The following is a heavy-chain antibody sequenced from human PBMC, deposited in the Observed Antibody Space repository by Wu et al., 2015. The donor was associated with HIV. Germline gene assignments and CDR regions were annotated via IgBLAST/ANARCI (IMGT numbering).Heavy chain of an antibody. D-gene: IGHD5-18*01. CDR2: ILPVFATT. CDR1: GGTFDNNA. J-gene: IGHJ3*02. V-gene: IGHV1-69*05. CDR3: ARERGYSFGFNI. Sequence: QVHLIQFGAEVKKPGSSVKVSCKASGGTFDNNAVSWVRQAPGQGLEWVGRILPVFATTNYAQKFLGRVTMTTDESTTTAYMELSRLSTDDTALYYCARERGYSFGFNIWGQGTMVTVSS.